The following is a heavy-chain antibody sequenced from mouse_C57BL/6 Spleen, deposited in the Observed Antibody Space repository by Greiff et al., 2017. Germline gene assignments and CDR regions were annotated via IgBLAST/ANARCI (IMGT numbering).Heavy chain of an antibody. CDR3: ARRTWYYFDY. CDR2: ISDGGSYT. J-gene: IGHJ2*01. CDR1: GFTFSSYA. Sequence: DVKLVESGGGLVKPGGSLKLSCAASGFTFSSYAMSWVRQTPEKRLEWVATISDGGSYTYYPDNVKGRFTISRDNAKNNLYLQMSHLKSEDTAMYYCARRTWYYFDYWGQGTTLTVSS. V-gene: IGHV5-4*03.